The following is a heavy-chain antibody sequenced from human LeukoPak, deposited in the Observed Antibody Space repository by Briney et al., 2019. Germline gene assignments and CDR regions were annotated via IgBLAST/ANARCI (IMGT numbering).Heavy chain of an antibody. J-gene: IGHJ4*02. CDR3: ARSTGDSNY. Sequence: GGSLILSCAASKFTFSNYWMTWVRQAPGKGLEWVATIKQDGEAKHYVDSVKGRFTISRDNAKNSLYLQMNSLRDEDTAVYYCARSTGDSNYGGQGTLVTVSS. CDR1: KFTFSNYW. V-gene: IGHV3-7*02. D-gene: IGHD2-8*02. CDR2: IKQDGEAK.